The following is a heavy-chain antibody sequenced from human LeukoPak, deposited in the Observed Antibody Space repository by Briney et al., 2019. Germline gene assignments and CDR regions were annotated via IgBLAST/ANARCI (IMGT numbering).Heavy chain of an antibody. CDR3: ARSRQYQLLGWFDP. Sequence: KTSETLSLTCTVSGCSISSSSYYWGWFRQPPGQGLEWIGSIYYSGSTYYNPSLKSRVTISVNTSKNQFSLKLSSVTAADTAVYYCARSRQYQLLGWFDPWGQGTLVTVSS. CDR2: IYYSGST. D-gene: IGHD2-2*01. CDR1: GCSISSSSYY. V-gene: IGHV4-39*01. J-gene: IGHJ5*02.